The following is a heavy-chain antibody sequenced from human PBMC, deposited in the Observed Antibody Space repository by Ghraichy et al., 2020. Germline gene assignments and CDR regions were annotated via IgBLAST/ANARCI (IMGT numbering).Heavy chain of an antibody. CDR3: SGMPPRPPEY. V-gene: IGHV3-53*01. J-gene: IGHJ1*01. Sequence: GGSLRLSCAASGFTASSNYMTWVRQAPGEGLEWVSVIYSGGSTYYTDSVKGRFTISRDNSRNTRYLQMHSLRVKDTAAYYCSGMPPRPPEYGGQGTLVTVSS. CDR1: GFTASSNY. CDR2: IYSGGST. D-gene: IGHD2/OR15-2a*01.